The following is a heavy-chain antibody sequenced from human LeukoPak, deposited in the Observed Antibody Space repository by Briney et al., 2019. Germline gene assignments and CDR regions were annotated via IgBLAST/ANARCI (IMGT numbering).Heavy chain of an antibody. CDR3: ARYTTGDFDY. CDR1: GYRFTSYW. V-gene: IGHV5-10-1*01. D-gene: IGHD1-1*01. Sequence: GESLQISCKGSGYRFTSYWISWVRQMPGKGLEWRGRIDRSDSYTNYSPSFQGHVTISADKSISTAYLQWSSLKASDTAMYYCARYTTGDFDYWGQGTLVTVSS. CDR2: IDRSDSYT. J-gene: IGHJ4*02.